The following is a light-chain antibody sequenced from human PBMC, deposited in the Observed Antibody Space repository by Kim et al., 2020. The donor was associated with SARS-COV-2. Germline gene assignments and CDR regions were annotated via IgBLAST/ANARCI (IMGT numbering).Light chain of an antibody. CDR3: QTWGTGSVI. Sequence: ASIKLTCTRTSGCGAYSIAWHQRQPEKGPRFLMNVNSDGSHNKGDGIPDRFSGSSSGPERYLTISGLQSEDEADYYCQTWGTGSVIFGGGTQLTVL. CDR1: SGCGAYS. J-gene: IGLJ2*01. CDR2: VNSDGSH. V-gene: IGLV4-69*01.